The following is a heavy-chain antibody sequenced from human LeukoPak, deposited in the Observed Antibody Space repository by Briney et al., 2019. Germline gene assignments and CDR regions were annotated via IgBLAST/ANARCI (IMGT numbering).Heavy chain of an antibody. D-gene: IGHD3-3*01. Sequence: PSETLSLTCTVSGGSISSYYWSWIRQPPGKGLEWIGYIYYSGSTNYNPSLKSRVTISVDTSKNQFSLKLSSVTAADTAVYYCARGQYYDFWSGPPQGQAYMDVWGKGTTVTVSS. J-gene: IGHJ6*03. CDR1: GGSISSYY. CDR3: ARGQYYDFWSGPPQGQAYMDV. V-gene: IGHV4-59*08. CDR2: IYYSGST.